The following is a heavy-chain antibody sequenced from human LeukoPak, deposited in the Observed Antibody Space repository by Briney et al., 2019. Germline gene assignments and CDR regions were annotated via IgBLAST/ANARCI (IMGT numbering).Heavy chain of an antibody. J-gene: IGHJ4*02. CDR3: AKEQTRGLEDLDY. V-gene: IGHV3-33*06. CDR2: IWYDGSNK. Sequence: GRSLRLSCAASGFTFSGYGMHWVRQAPGKGLEWVAVIWYDGSNKYYADSVKGRFTISRDNSKNTLYLQMNSLRAEDTAVYYCAKEQTRGLEDLDYWGQGTLVTVSS. D-gene: IGHD1-1*01. CDR1: GFTFSGYG.